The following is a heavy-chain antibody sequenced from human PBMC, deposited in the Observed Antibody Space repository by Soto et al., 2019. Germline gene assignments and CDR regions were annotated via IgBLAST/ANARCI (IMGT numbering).Heavy chain of an antibody. CDR1: GYTFTSYD. D-gene: IGHD6-6*01. CDR2: MNPNSGNT. J-gene: IGHJ6*03. V-gene: IGHV1-8*01. CDR3: ARGRQLATYYYYYMEV. Sequence: ASVKVSCKASGYTFTSYDINWVRQATGQGLGWMGWMNPNSGNTGYAQKFQGRVTMTRNTSISTAYMELSSLRSEDTAVYYCARGRQLATYYYYYMEVWGKGTTVTVSS.